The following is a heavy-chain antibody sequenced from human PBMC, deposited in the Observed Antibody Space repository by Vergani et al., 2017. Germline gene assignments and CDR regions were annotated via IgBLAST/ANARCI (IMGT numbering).Heavy chain of an antibody. J-gene: IGHJ6*02. CDR3: ARALSYYDILTGYYPLPLMDV. V-gene: IGHV3-23*01. CDR1: GFTFSSYA. CDR2: ISGSGGST. D-gene: IGHD3-9*01. Sequence: EVQLLESGGGLVQPGGSLRLSCAASGFTFSSYAMSWVRQAPGKGLEWVSAISGSGGSTYYADSVKGRFTISRDNSKNTLYLQMNSLRAGDTAVYYCARALSYYDILTGYYPLPLMDVWGQGTTVTVSS.